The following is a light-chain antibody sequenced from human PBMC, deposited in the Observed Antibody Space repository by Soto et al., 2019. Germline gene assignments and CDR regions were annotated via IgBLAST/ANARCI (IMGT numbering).Light chain of an antibody. CDR3: QQYGSSPLT. V-gene: IGKV3D-20*01. CDR1: QSLSSSY. J-gene: IGKJ4*01. Sequence: ELVLTQSPATLSLSPGERATLSCGASQSLSSSYLAWYQQKPGLAPRLLIYDASSRATGIPDRFSGSGSGTDFTLTISRLEPEDFAVDYCQQYGSSPLTFGGGTKVEIK. CDR2: DAS.